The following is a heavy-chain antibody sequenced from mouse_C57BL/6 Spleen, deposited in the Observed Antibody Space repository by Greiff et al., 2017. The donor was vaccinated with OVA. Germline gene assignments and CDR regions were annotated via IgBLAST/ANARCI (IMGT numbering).Heavy chain of an antibody. J-gene: IGHJ3*01. CDR2: IDPENGDT. Sequence: VQLKQSGAELVRPGASVKLSCTASGFTITDDYMHWVKQRPEQGLEWIGWIDPENGDTEYASKFQGKATITADTSSNTAYLQLSSLTSEDTAVYYCTAFITAVVARRGFAYWGKGTLVTVSA. V-gene: IGHV14-4*01. CDR1: GFTITDDY. D-gene: IGHD1-1*01. CDR3: TAFITAVVARRGFAY.